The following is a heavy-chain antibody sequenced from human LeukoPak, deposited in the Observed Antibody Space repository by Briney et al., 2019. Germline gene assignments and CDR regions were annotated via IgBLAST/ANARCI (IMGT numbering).Heavy chain of an antibody. CDR3: ARDYGVAGLFDP. D-gene: IGHD4-17*01. CDR2: MNQDGSEK. J-gene: IGHJ5*02. V-gene: IGHV3-7*03. CDR1: GFTFSDYW. Sequence: PGGSLRLACAASGFTFSDYWMSGVRHAPGKGLEWVATMNQDGSEKFYVDSVKGRFTIFRDNAKNSLYLQMNSLRAEDTAVYYCARDYGVAGLFDPWGQGTLVSVSS.